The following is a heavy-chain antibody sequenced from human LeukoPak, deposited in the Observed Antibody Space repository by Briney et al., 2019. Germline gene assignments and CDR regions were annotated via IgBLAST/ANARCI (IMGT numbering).Heavy chain of an antibody. D-gene: IGHD6-19*01. J-gene: IGHJ6*02. CDR1: GGTFSSYA. Sequence: ASVTVSCTASGGTFSSYAISWVRQAPGQGLEWMGGIIPIFGTANYAQKFRGRVTITADESTSTAYMELSSLRSEDTAVYYCARHPGYSSGWDYYYYGMDVWGQGTTVTVSS. CDR2: IIPIFGTA. CDR3: ARHPGYSSGWDYYYYGMDV. V-gene: IGHV1-69*13.